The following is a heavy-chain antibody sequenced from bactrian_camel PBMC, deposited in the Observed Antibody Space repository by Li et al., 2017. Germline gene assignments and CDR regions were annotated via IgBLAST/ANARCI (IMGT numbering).Heavy chain of an antibody. D-gene: IGHD4*01. CDR1: GFTFSRSG. Sequence: HVQLVESGEGLVQPGGSLRLSCAASGFTFSRSGMNWLRLAPGKGREGVATINSDGITRYTDSVKGRFTISRDNAKNTLYLQMNTLKPEDTAVYNCAAKGGRGCYNEWLDFPYWGQRTQVTVS. CDR3: AAKGGRGCYNEWLDFPY. V-gene: IGHV3S26*01. CDR2: INSDGIT. J-gene: IGHJ6*01.